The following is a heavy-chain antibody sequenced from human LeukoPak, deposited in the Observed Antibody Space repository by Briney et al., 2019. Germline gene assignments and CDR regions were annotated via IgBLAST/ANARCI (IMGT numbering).Heavy chain of an antibody. CDR3: ARGAVGGPRGWYGITDY. V-gene: IGHV1-2*02. CDR1: GYTITGYY. Sequence: ASVKVSCKASGYTITGYYMHWVRQAPGQGLEWMGWINPNSGGTNYAQKFQGRVTMTRDTSISTAYMELSRLRSDDTAVYYCARGAVGGPRGWYGITDYWGQGTLVTVSS. CDR2: INPNSGGT. D-gene: IGHD6-19*01. J-gene: IGHJ4*02.